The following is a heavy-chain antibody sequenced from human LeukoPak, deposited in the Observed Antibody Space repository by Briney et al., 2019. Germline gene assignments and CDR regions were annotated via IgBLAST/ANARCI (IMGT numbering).Heavy chain of an antibody. V-gene: IGHV4-61*02. CDR2: IYTTGNT. J-gene: IGHJ6*03. CDR3: ARGSFYRNSYYYYINV. Sequence: PSETLSLTCSLSGDSISSGVFYWSWIRQPAGKGLEWIGRIYTTGNTNYTPSLKSRVTMSIATSENSFCLRLTSVTAADTAVYSCARGSFYRNSYYYYINVWGTGPTVTVSS. D-gene: IGHD5/OR15-5a*01. CDR1: GDSISSGVFY.